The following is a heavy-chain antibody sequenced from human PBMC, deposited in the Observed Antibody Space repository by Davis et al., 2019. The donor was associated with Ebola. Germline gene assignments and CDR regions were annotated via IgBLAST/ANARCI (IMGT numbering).Heavy chain of an antibody. CDR3: ARVEVRFVHCSSTSCSNPRGYYYYYMDV. Sequence: PSETLSLTCVVSGGSVSSSNWWSWVRQPPGKGLEWIGEIYHSGSTNYNPSLKSRVTISVDKSKNQFSLKLSSVTAADTAVYYCARVEVRFVHCSSTSCSNPRGYYYYYMDVWGKGTTVTVSS. CDR1: GGSVSSSNW. V-gene: IGHV4-4*02. J-gene: IGHJ6*03. CDR2: IYHSGST. D-gene: IGHD2-2*01.